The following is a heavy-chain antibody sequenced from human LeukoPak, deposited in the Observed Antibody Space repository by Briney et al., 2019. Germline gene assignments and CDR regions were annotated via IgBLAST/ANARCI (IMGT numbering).Heavy chain of an antibody. Sequence: GGSLRLSCAASGFTFRGSAMHWVRQASGKGLEWDGRIRSKANSYATAYAASVKGRFTISRDDSKNTAYLQMNSLKTEDTAVYYCHYYYYMDVWGKGTTVTVSS. CDR1: GFTFRGSA. V-gene: IGHV3-73*01. CDR2: IRSKANSYAT. CDR3: HYYYYMDV. J-gene: IGHJ6*03.